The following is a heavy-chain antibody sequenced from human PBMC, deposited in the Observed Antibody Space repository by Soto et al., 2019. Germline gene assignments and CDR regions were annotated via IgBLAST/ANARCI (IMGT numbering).Heavy chain of an antibody. CDR2: ISWNSGSI. V-gene: IGHV3-9*01. D-gene: IGHD3-10*01. J-gene: IGHJ4*02. Sequence: GGSLRLSCAASGFTFDDYAMHWVRQAPGKGLEWVSGISWNSGSIGYADSVKGRFTISRDNAKNSLYLQMNSLRAEDTALYYCAKDPDGSGSSPLFDYWGQGTLVTVSS. CDR1: GFTFDDYA. CDR3: AKDPDGSGSSPLFDY.